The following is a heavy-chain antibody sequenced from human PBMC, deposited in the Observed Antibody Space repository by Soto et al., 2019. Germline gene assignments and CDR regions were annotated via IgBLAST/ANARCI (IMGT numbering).Heavy chain of an antibody. J-gene: IGHJ4*02. V-gene: IGHV3-33*01. CDR2: IWYDGSNK. Sequence: TVGSLRLSCAASGFTFSSYGMHWVRQAPGKGLEWVAVIWYDGSNKYYADSVKGRFTISRDNSKNTLYLQMNSLRAEDTAVYYCARGGWGSGWYGYYFDYWGQGTLVTVSS. CDR1: GFTFSSYG. CDR3: ARGGWGSGWYGYYFDY. D-gene: IGHD6-19*01.